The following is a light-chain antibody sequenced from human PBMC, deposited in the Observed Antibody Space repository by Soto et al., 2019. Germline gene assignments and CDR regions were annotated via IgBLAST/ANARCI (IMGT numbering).Light chain of an antibody. CDR2: EGS. CDR3: SSYAGTGTFV. V-gene: IGLV2-23*01. J-gene: IGLJ1*01. Sequence: QSALTQPASVSGSPGQSITISCTGTSSDVGNYNLVSWYQHHPGKAPKLMIYEGSKRPSGVSNRFSGSKSGNTASLTISGLQAEDEADYHCSSYAGTGTFVFGTGTKLTVL. CDR1: SSDVGNYNL.